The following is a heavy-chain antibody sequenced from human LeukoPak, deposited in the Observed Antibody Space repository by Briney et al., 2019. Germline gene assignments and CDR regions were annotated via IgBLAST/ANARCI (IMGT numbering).Heavy chain of an antibody. J-gene: IGHJ4*02. CDR3: AKDWPRGLTPNYERGKAFDY. Sequence: AGGSLRLSCAASGFTFSSYGMHWVRQAPGEGLEWVAFIRYDGSNKYYADSVKGRFTISRDNSKNTLYLQMNSLRAEDTAVYYCAKDWPRGLTPNYERGKAFDYWGQGTLVTVSS. D-gene: IGHD3-3*01. CDR2: IRYDGSNK. CDR1: GFTFSSYG. V-gene: IGHV3-30*02.